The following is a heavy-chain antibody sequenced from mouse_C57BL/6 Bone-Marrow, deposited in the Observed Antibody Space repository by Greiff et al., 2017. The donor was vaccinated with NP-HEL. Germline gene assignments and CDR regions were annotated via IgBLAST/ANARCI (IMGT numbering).Heavy chain of an antibody. V-gene: IGHV7-3*01. CDR3: ARSIYYDYADDPFYAMDY. CDR2: IRNKANSYTT. CDR1: GFTFTDYY. Sequence: EVKLVESGGGLVQPGGSLSLSCAASGFTFTDYYMSWVRQPPGKALEWLAFIRNKANSYTTEYSASVKGRFTISRDNSQSILYLQMNALRAEDSATYYCARSIYYDYADDPFYAMDYWGQGTSVTVSS. J-gene: IGHJ4*01. D-gene: IGHD2-4*01.